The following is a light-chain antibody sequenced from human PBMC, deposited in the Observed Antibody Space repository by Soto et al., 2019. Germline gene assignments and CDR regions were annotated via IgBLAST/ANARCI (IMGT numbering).Light chain of an antibody. J-gene: IGKJ2*01. CDR2: AAS. Sequence: DIQLTQSPSFLSASVGDRVTITCRASQGISSYLAWYQQKPGRAPKLPIYAASNLQSGVPSRFSGSGSGTEFTLTVSSLQPEDFATYYCQQLNSYPYTFGQGTKVDIK. V-gene: IGKV1-9*01. CDR3: QQLNSYPYT. CDR1: QGISSY.